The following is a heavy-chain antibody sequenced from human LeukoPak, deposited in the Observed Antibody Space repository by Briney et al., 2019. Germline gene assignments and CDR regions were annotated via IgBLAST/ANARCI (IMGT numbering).Heavy chain of an antibody. CDR1: GFTFSSYG. CDR2: IWHDGSVL. V-gene: IGHV3-33*08. CDR3: ARDRGQDDPIDI. Sequence: GGSLRLSCAASGFTFSSYGMNWVRQAPGEGLEWVAVIWHDGSVLDYSESVKGRFTVFRDNRKNTLYLQMGSLRVEDTAVYYCARDRGQDDPIDIWGQGTLVTVSS. J-gene: IGHJ4*02. D-gene: IGHD3-10*01.